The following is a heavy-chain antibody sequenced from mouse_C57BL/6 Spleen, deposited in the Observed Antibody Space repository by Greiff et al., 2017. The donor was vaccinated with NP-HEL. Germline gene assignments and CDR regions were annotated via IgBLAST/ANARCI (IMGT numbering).Heavy chain of an antibody. CDR1: GYTFTSYG. D-gene: IGHD3-2*02. J-gene: IGHJ3*01. CDR3: ASRDSSGFPFAY. Sequence: QVQLKQSGAELARPGASVKLSCKASGYTFTSYGISWVKQRTGQGLEWIGEIYPRSGNTYYNEKFKGKATLTADKSSSTAYMELRSLTSEDSAVYFCASRDSSGFPFAYWGQGTLVTVSA. CDR2: IYPRSGNT. V-gene: IGHV1-81*01.